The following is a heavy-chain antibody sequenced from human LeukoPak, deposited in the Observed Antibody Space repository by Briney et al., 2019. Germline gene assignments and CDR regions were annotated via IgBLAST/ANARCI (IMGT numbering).Heavy chain of an antibody. Sequence: ASVKVSCKASGYSFTAYYIHWVRQAPGQGLEWMGWINPKSPGTNYAQKFQGGVTMTRDTPISTAYMELSSLTSDDTAVYYCARDPAQSYYTDVWGIGTTVTVSS. CDR2: INPKSPGT. CDR1: GYSFTAYY. V-gene: IGHV1-2*02. J-gene: IGHJ6*03. CDR3: ARDPAQSYYTDV.